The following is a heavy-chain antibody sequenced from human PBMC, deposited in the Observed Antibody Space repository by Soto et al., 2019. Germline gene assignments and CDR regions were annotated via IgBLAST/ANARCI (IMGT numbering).Heavy chain of an antibody. J-gene: IGHJ4*02. CDR2: IGTAGDT. CDR1: GFTFSSYD. D-gene: IGHD6-19*01. V-gene: IGHV3-13*04. Sequence: GSLRLSCAASGFTFSSYDMHWVRQATGKGLEWVSAIGTAGDTYYPGSVKGRFTISRENAKNSLYLQMNSLRAGDTAVYYCARAAWDSSGWYGIDYWGQGTLVTVSS. CDR3: ARAAWDSSGWYGIDY.